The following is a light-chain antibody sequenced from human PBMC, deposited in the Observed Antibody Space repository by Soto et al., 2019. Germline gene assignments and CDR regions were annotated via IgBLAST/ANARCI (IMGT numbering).Light chain of an antibody. CDR1: QGIRTD. J-gene: IGKJ1*01. V-gene: IGKV1-17*01. Sequence: DIQMTQSPSSLSASVGDRVTITCRASQGIRTDLGWYQQKPGKAPKCLIYAASSLHSGVPSRFSGSGSGTEFTLTISSLQPEDFAIYYCLQHNSYPPWTFGQGTKVEIK. CDR2: AAS. CDR3: LQHNSYPPWT.